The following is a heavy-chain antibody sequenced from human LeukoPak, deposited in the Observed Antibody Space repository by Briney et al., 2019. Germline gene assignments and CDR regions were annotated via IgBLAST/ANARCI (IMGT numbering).Heavy chain of an antibody. V-gene: IGHV3-64*01. CDR2: ISSNGGST. CDR1: GFTFSSYA. Sequence: GGSLRLSCAASGFTFSSYAMHWVRQAPGKGLEYVSAISSNGGSTYYANSVKGRFTISRDNSKNTLYLQMGSLRAEDMAVYYCARSWELPLHSDYWGQGTLVTVSS. J-gene: IGHJ4*02. D-gene: IGHD1-26*01. CDR3: ARSWELPLHSDY.